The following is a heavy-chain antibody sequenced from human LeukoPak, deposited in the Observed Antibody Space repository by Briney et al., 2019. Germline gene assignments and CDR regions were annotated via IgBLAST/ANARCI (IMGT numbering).Heavy chain of an antibody. CDR1: GGSISSYY. J-gene: IGHJ4*02. D-gene: IGHD5-12*01. CDR2: IYDIGST. CDR3: ARGTKTGYTGYDWNY. Sequence: SETLSLTCTVSGGSISSYYWCWIRQPPGKGLEWIGYIYDIGSTSYNPSLKSRVTISVDTSSNQFSLMLTSVTAADTAVYYCARGTKTGYTGYDWNYWGQGSLVSVSS. V-gene: IGHV4-59*01.